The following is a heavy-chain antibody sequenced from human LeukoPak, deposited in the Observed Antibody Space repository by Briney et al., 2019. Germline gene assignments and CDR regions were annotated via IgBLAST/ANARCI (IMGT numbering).Heavy chain of an antibody. Sequence: ASVTVSCKVSGYTLTELSMHWVGQARGKGGEGMGGFDPEDGETIYAQKFQGTVTITEHTSTDTAYMELSSLRSEDTAVYYCATGVTGFAYWGQGTLVTVSS. D-gene: IGHD3-10*01. CDR2: FDPEDGET. CDR1: GYTLTELS. CDR3: ATGVTGFAY. V-gene: IGHV1-24*01. J-gene: IGHJ4*02.